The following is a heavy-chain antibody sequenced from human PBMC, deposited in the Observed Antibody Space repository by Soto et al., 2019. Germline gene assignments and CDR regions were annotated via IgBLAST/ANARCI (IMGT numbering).Heavy chain of an antibody. CDR2: IYYSGRT. CDR1: GGSINNYY. D-gene: IGHD3-10*01. Sequence: SETLSLTCTVSGGSINNYYWSWIRQPPGKGLEWIGYIYYSGRTSYNPSLKSRVTISVDTSKNQFSLKLNSMTAADTAVYYCARHNYGSGSTYFDYWGQGTLVTVSS. V-gene: IGHV4-59*08. J-gene: IGHJ4*02. CDR3: ARHNYGSGSTYFDY.